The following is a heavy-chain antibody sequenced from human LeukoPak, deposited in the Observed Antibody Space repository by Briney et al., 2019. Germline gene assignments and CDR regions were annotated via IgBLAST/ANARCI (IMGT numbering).Heavy chain of an antibody. J-gene: IGHJ4*02. Sequence: GGSLRLSCAASGFTFSSYAMSWVRQAPGKGLEWVSAISGGGGSTYYADSVKGRFTISRDNSKNTLYLQMNSLRAEDTAVYYCAKDRAGGYDRLYFDYWGQGTLVTVSS. CDR3: AKDRAGGYDRLYFDY. CDR2: ISGGGGST. D-gene: IGHD5-12*01. V-gene: IGHV3-23*01. CDR1: GFTFSSYA.